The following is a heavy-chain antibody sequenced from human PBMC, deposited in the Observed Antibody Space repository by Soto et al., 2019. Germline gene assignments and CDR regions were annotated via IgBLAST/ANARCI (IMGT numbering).Heavy chain of an antibody. CDR1: GFTFSSYA. D-gene: IGHD4-17*01. V-gene: IGHV3-23*01. J-gene: IGHJ4*02. Sequence: PGGSLRLSCAASGFTFSSYAMSWVRQAPGKGLEWVSAISGSGGSTYYADSVKGRFTISRDNSKNTLYLQMNSLRAEDTAVYYCAKGRLWEDYGGNRHFDYWGQGTLVTVSS. CDR3: AKGRLWEDYGGNRHFDY. CDR2: ISGSGGST.